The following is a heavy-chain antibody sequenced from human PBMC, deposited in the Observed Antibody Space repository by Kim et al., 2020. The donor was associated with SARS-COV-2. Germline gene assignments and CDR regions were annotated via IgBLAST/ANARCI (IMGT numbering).Heavy chain of an antibody. D-gene: IGHD6-13*01. CDR2: INPSGGST. CDR1: GYTFTSYY. V-gene: IGHV1-46*01. CDR3: ARDGGSAAAGGDDAFDI. J-gene: IGHJ3*02. Sequence: ASVKVSCKASGYTFTSYYMHWVRQAPGQGLEWMGIINPSGGSTSYAQKFQGRVTMTRDTSTSTVYMELSSLRSEDTAVYYCARDGGSAAAGGDDAFDIWGQGTMVTVSS.